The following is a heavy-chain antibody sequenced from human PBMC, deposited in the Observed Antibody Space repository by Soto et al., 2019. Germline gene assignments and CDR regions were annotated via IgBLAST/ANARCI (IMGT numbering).Heavy chain of an antibody. CDR1: GFTFSSCG. D-gene: IGHD3-3*01. Sequence: GGSLRLSCAASGFTFSSCGMHWVRQAPGKGLEWVAVISYDGSNKYYADSVKGRFTISRDNSKNTLYLQMNSLRAEDTAVYYCAKDYDFWSGYYYYYGMDVWGQGTTVTVSS. J-gene: IGHJ6*02. V-gene: IGHV3-30*18. CDR3: AKDYDFWSGYYYYYGMDV. CDR2: ISYDGSNK.